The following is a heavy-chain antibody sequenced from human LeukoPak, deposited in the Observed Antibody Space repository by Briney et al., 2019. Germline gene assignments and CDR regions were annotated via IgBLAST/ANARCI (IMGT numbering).Heavy chain of an antibody. CDR2: IIPIFGTA. CDR3: ARAPVFADSSGKDAFDI. J-gene: IGHJ3*02. CDR1: GGTFSSYA. V-gene: IGHV1-69*05. D-gene: IGHD3-22*01. Sequence: SGKVSCKGSGGTFSSYAISWVRQAPGQGLEWMGKIIPIFGTANYAQKFQGRVTITTDESTSTAYMELSSLRSEDTAVYYCARAPVFADSSGKDAFDIWGQGTMVTVSS.